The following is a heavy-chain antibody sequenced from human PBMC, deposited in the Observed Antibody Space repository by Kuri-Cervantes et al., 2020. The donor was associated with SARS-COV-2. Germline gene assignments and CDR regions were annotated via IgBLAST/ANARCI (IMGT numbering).Heavy chain of an antibody. CDR1: GGSISGYY. J-gene: IGHJ3*02. CDR2: IYYTGRT. D-gene: IGHD5-24*01. Sequence: SETLSLTCTVSGGSISGYYWNWIRQPPGKGLEWIGNIYYTGRTKYNPSLKSRVTISEDTSKNQFSLTLRSVTAADTAVYYCAREIERPRDAFDIWGQGTMVTVSS. V-gene: IGHV4-59*01. CDR3: AREIERPRDAFDI.